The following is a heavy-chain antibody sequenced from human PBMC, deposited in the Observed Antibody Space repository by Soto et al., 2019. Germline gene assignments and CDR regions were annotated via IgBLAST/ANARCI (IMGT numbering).Heavy chain of an antibody. J-gene: IGHJ6*02. V-gene: IGHV5-10-1*01. CDR3: ARARLAAQNYYYYGMDV. CDR2: IDPSDSYT. CDR1: GYSFTSYW. Sequence: GESLKISCKGSGYSFTSYWISWVRQMPGKGLEWMGRIDPSDSYTNYSPSFQGHVTISADKSISTAYLQWSSLKASDTAMYYCARARLAAQNYYYYGMDVWGQGTTVTVSS. D-gene: IGHD3-16*01.